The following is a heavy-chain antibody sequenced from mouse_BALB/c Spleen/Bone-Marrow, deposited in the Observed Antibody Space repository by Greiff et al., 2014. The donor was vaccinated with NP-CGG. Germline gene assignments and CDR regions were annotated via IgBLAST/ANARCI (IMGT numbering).Heavy chain of an antibody. D-gene: IGHD2-1*01. CDR2: INSNGGST. CDR3: AGFYYGNNWYFDV. V-gene: IGHV5-6-2*01. CDR1: GFTFSSYY. J-gene: IGHJ1*01. Sequence: VQLKDSGGGLVKLGGSLKLSCAASGFTFSSYYMSWVRQTPEKRLELVAAINSNGGSTYYPDTVKGRFTISRDNAKNTLYLQMSSLKSEDTALFYCAGFYYGNNWYFDVWGAGTTVTVSS.